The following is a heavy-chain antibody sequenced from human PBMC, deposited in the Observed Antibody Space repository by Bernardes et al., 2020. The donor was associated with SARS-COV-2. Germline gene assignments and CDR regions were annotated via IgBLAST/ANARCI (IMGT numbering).Heavy chain of an antibody. J-gene: IGHJ4*02. CDR3: VRGDSGSYGC. CDR1: GFTLSSYS. CDR2: ISNSGSYM. D-gene: IGHD1-26*01. V-gene: IGHV3-21*01. Sequence: GSLRLSCVASGFTLSSYSMNWVRQAPGKGLEWVSFISNSGSYMYYADSVKGRFTISRDNAKNSLYLQMNSLRAEDTAVYYCVRGDSGSYGCWGQGTLVTVSS.